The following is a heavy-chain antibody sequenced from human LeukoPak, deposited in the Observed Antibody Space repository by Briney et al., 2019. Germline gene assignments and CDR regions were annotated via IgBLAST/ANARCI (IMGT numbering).Heavy chain of an antibody. CDR2: IYYSGST. J-gene: IGHJ3*02. V-gene: IGHV4-59*01. D-gene: IGHD5-18*01. CDR3: ARSRSGYSYDHAAFEI. Sequence: SETLSLTCTVSGGSISSYYWSWIRQPPGKGLEWIGYIYYSGSTNYNPSLKSRVTISVDTSKNQFSLKLSSVTAADTAVYYCARSRSGYSYDHAAFEIWGQGTMVTVSS. CDR1: GGSISSYY.